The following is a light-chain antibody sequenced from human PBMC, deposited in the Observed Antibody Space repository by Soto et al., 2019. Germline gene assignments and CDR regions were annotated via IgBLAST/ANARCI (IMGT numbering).Light chain of an antibody. J-gene: IGKJ2*01. CDR1: QSVSSKY. V-gene: IGKV3-20*01. Sequence: EIVLTQSPGTLSLSLGERATLSCRASQSVSSKYVAWYQQKPGQAPSLLICGTSNRAADVPDRFSATGSGTDFSLTISRLQPEDFAVYYCQHYGSSPPDTFGQGTKLEIK. CDR3: QHYGSSPPDT. CDR2: GTS.